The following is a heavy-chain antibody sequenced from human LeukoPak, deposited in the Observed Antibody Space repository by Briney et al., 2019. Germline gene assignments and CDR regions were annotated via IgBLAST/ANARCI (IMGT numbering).Heavy chain of an antibody. D-gene: IGHD3-22*01. J-gene: IGHJ4*02. CDR1: GYTFTGYY. CDR3: ARGDYDTSGYKFDY. Sequence: ESLKISCKASGYTFTGYYMHWVRQAPGQGLEWMGRIIPNSGGTNSGQKFQGRLTMTRDTSISTAYMELSRLSSDDTAVYYCARGDYDTSGYKFDYWGQGTLVTDSS. V-gene: IGHV1-2*06. CDR2: IIPNSGGT.